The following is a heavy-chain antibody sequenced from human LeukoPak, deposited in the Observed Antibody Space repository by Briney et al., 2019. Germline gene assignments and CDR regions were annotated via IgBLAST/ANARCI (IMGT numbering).Heavy chain of an antibody. D-gene: IGHD3-9*01. CDR2: ISAYNGNT. CDR1: GYTFTSYG. Sequence: ASVKVSWKASGYTFTSYGISWVRQAPGQGLEWMGWISAYNGNTNYAQKLQGRVTMTTDTSTSTAYMELRSLRSDDAAVYYCARDLGDYDILTGYYIGGAFDIWGQGTMVTVSS. V-gene: IGHV1-18*01. CDR3: ARDLGDYDILTGYYIGGAFDI. J-gene: IGHJ3*02.